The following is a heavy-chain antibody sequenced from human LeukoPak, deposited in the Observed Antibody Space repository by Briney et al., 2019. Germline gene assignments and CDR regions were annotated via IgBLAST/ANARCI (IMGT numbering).Heavy chain of an antibody. CDR2: IYTSGST. CDR1: GGPFSSFH. Sequence: TSETLSLTCTVSGGPFSSFHWSWIRQPAGKGLEWLGLIYTSGSTNYSPSLKSRLTMSVDASQHQFSLKLSSVTAADTAVYYCARDFDSWGHGTLRTVSS. V-gene: IGHV4-4*07. J-gene: IGHJ4*01. CDR3: ARDFDS.